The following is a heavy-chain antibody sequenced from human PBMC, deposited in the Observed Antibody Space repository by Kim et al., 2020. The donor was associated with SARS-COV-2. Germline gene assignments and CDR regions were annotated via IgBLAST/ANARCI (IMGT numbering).Heavy chain of an antibody. J-gene: IGHJ4*02. CDR1: GGSISSGGYY. D-gene: IGHD3-10*01. CDR2: IYYSGST. V-gene: IGHV4-31*03. CDR3: ARSQTMVRGVIQN. Sequence: SETLSLTCTVSGGSISSGGYYWSWIRQHPGKGLEWIGYIYYSGSTYYNPSLKSRVTISVDTSKNQFSLKLSSVTAADTAVYYCARSQTMVRGVIQNWGQGTLVTVSS.